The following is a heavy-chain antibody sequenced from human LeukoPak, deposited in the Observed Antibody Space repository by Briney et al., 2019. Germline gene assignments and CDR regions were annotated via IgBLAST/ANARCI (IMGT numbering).Heavy chain of an antibody. CDR3: ARVTVGRSYYDSMLIDY. CDR2: VNPNTGGT. Sequence: ASVKVSYKASACSFTEWLILWVGPAPGKGVEWVGWVNPNTGGTIYGQDFQGRVTMTGDTSITTAYMELSSLRPDDTAVYYCARVTVGRSYYDSMLIDYWGQGTLVTVSS. J-gene: IGHJ4*02. CDR1: ACSFTEWL. V-gene: IGHV1-2*02. D-gene: IGHD3-22*01.